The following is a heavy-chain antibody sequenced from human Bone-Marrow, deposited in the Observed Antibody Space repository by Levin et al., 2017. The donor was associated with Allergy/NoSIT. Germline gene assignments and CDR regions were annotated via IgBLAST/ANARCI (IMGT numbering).Heavy chain of an antibody. CDR1: GYSFTSYW. J-gene: IGHJ5*02. V-gene: IGHV5-51*01. Sequence: ASVKVSCKGSGYSFTSYWIGWVRQMPGKGLEWMGIIYPGDSDTRSSPSFQGQVTIPADKSISTAYLQWSSLKASDTAMYYCARSIASLTIFGVVTDNWFDPWGQGTLVTVSS. CDR3: ARSIASLTIFGVVTDNWFDP. D-gene: IGHD3-3*01. CDR2: IYPGDSDT.